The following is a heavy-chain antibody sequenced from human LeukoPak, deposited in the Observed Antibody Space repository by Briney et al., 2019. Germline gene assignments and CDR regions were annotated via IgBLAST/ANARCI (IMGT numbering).Heavy chain of an antibody. V-gene: IGHV4-59*08. CDR2: IYYSGST. CDR3: ARQHSSGYYSPHYYYGMDV. CDR1: GGSISSYY. Sequence: SETLSLTCTVSGGSISSYYWSWIRQPPGKGLEWIGYIYYSGSTNYNPSLKSRVTISVDTSKNQFSLKLSSVTAADTAVYYCARQHSSGYYSPHYYYGMDVWGQGTTVTVSS. J-gene: IGHJ6*02. D-gene: IGHD3-22*01.